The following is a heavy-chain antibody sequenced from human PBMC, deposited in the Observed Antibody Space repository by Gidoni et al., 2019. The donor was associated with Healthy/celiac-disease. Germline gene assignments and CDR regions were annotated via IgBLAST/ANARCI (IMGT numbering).Heavy chain of an antibody. D-gene: IGHD3-22*01. J-gene: IGHJ3*02. Sequence: GFTFSSYGMHWVRQAPGKGLEWVAVISYDGSNKYYADSVKGRFTISRDNSKNTLYLQMNSLRAEDTAVYYCANVGPSEYYYDSSGYQTSSNDAFDIWGQGTMVTVSS. V-gene: IGHV3-30*18. CDR1: GFTFSSYG. CDR3: ANVGPSEYYYDSSGYQTSSNDAFDI. CDR2: ISYDGSNK.